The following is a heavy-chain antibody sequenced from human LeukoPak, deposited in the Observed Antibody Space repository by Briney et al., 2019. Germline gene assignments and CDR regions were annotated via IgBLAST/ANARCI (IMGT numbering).Heavy chain of an antibody. J-gene: IGHJ4*02. CDR1: GFTFNNYA. Sequence: GGSLRLSCTASGFTFNNYAMSWVRQAPGKGLEWVSSISGSGGSTYYADSVKGRFTISRDNSRNTLYLQMNSLRAEDRAVYYCAKEKTIFGVVRNTFDYWGQGTLVTVSS. CDR3: AKEKTIFGVVRNTFDY. D-gene: IGHD3-3*01. V-gene: IGHV3-23*01. CDR2: ISGSGGST.